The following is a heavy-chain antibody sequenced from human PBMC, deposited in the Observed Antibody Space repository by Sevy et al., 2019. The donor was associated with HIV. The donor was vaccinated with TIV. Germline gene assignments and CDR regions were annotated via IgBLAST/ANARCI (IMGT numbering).Heavy chain of an antibody. Sequence: GGSLRLSCAASGFTFSNYGIHWVRQPPGNGLEWVAVIWSDGNKKYYADSVKGRFTISRDNSKNTLFLQMNSLRAEDTGVYYCARGPLRYCTSTSCYEGDYYYYGMDVWGQGTTVTVSS. J-gene: IGHJ6*02. CDR1: GFTFSNYG. D-gene: IGHD2-2*01. CDR3: ARGPLRYCTSTSCYEGDYYYYGMDV. V-gene: IGHV3-33*01. CDR2: IWSDGNKK.